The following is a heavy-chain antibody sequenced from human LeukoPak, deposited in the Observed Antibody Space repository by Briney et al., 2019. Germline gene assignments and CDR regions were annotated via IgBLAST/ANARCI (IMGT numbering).Heavy chain of an antibody. Sequence: SETLSLTCSVSGYSIGSGYDWAWIRQPPGKGLEWIGSINYSGRPYYNPSLKSRVTISVDTSKNQFSLKMTSVTAADTAYYFCARDKGGGSSIRYFDYWGQGTLVTVSS. CDR1: GYSIGSGYD. CDR2: INYSGRP. J-gene: IGHJ4*02. D-gene: IGHD6-6*01. V-gene: IGHV4-38-2*02. CDR3: ARDKGGGSSIRYFDY.